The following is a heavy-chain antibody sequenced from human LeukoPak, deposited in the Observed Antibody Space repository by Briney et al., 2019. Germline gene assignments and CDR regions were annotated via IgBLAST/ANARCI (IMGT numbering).Heavy chain of an antibody. Sequence: ASVKVSCTASGYTFTSYAMNWVRQAPGQGLEWRGWINTNNGNPTYAQGFNGRFVLSLDTSVSTAYLQISSLQAEDTAVYYCARQFATGSGYWGQGTLVTVST. V-gene: IGHV7-4-1*02. J-gene: IGHJ4*02. CDR3: ARQFATGSGY. D-gene: IGHD4-17*01. CDR1: GYTFTSYA. CDR2: INTNNGNP.